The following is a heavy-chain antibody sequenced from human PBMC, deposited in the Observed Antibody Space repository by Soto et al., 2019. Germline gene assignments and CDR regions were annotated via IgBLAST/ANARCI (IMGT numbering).Heavy chain of an antibody. J-gene: IGHJ4*02. CDR2: IKKDGSEK. D-gene: IGHD3-22*01. CDR3: AKEEPYYYDSSGYYLDY. V-gene: IGHV3-7*01. CDR1: GFTIGDFW. Sequence: PGGSLRLSCAASGFTIGDFWMSWVRQAPGKGLEWVASIKKDGSEKYYVGSVKGRFTISRDSAKNSLYLQMDNLRGEDTAVYYCAKEEPYYYDSSGYYLDYWGQGTLVTVSS.